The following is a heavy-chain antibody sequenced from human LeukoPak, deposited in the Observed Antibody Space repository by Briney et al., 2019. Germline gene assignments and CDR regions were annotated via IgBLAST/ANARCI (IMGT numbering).Heavy chain of an antibody. CDR3: ARRHYDSSGHSLFDP. J-gene: IGHJ5*02. CDR1: GGSISSSSYY. V-gene: IGHV4-39*01. Sequence: SETLSLACTVSGGSISSSSYYWGWIRQPPGKGLEWIGSIYYSGSTYYNPSLKSRVTISVDTSKNQFSLKLSSVTAADTAVYYCARRHYDSSGHSLFDPWGQGTLVTVSS. D-gene: IGHD3-22*01. CDR2: IYYSGST.